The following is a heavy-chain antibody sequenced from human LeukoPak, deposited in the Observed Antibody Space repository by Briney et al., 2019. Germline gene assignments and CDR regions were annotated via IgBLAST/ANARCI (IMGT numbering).Heavy chain of an antibody. CDR1: GFTFSNAW. V-gene: IGHV3-15*01. CDR2: IKSKTDGGTT. Sequence: GGSLRLSCAPSGFTFSNAWTSWVRHAPGKGLEWVGRIKSKTDGGTTVYAAPVKGRFTISRDDSKNTLYLQMNSLKTEDTAVYYCTTTYYYDSSGYYGLAYWGQGTLVTVSS. J-gene: IGHJ4*02. D-gene: IGHD3-22*01. CDR3: TTTYYYDSSGYYGLAY.